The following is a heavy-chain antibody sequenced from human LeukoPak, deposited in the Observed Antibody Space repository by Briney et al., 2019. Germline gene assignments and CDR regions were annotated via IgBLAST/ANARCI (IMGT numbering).Heavy chain of an antibody. CDR2: ISSSSSYI. CDR1: GFTFSSYS. V-gene: IGHV3-21*04. J-gene: IGHJ4*02. Sequence: GGSLRLSCAASGFTFSSYSMNWVRQAPGKGLEWVSSISSSSSYIYYADSVKGRFTISRDNSKNTLYLQMNSLRAEDTAVYYCAKRRYGYCSGGSCCDSFDYWGQGTLVTVSS. CDR3: AKRRYGYCSGGSCCDSFDY. D-gene: IGHD2-15*01.